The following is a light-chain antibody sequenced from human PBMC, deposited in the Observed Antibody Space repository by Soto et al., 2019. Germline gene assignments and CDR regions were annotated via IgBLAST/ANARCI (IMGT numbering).Light chain of an antibody. CDR2: AVS. J-gene: IGLJ1*01. V-gene: IGLV2-14*01. Sequence: QSPLTQPASLPVSPGQSITISCTGTSSDVGLYDYVSWYQQHPGKAPQLMIYAVSNRPSGVSNRFSASKSGNTASLFISGLQAEDEADYYCSSYTSDSYYVFGSGTKVTVL. CDR3: SSYTSDSYYV. CDR1: SSDVGLYDY.